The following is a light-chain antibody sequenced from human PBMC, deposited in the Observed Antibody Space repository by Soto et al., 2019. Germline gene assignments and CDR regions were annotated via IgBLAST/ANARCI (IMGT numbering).Light chain of an antibody. J-gene: IGLJ1*01. CDR2: ESS. CDR1: SSDIGGSYY. V-gene: IGLV2-14*01. Sequence: QSVLTQPASVSGSPGQSITLSCTGTSSDIGGSYYVSWYQHHPTKAPKLVIYESSNRPSGVSNRFSGSKSGYTAFLTISGLQPEDEAGYYCSSFSATAILVFGTGTKVTVL. CDR3: SSFSATAILV.